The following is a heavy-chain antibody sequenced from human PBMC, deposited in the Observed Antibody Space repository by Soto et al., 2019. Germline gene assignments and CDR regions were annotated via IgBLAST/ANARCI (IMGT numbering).Heavy chain of an antibody. Sequence: AGGSLRLSCVASGSTFNTYELNWVRQAPGKGLEWVSYISEAGGTIHYADSVKGRFTISRDNAKNSLYLQMNSLRTEDTAVYYCARNTGDYEVYWGQGTLVTVSS. J-gene: IGHJ4*02. CDR2: ISEAGGTI. CDR3: ARNTGDYEVY. D-gene: IGHD4-17*01. CDR1: GSTFNTYE. V-gene: IGHV3-48*03.